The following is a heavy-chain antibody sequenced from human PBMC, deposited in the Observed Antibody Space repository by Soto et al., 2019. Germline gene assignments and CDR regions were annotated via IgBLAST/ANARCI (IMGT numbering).Heavy chain of an antibody. CDR3: AAERGYCSSTSCYAVVYYYGMDV. V-gene: IGHV1-58*01. CDR2: IVVGSGNT. D-gene: IGHD2-2*01. J-gene: IGHJ6*02. CDR1: GFTFTSSS. Sequence: QMPLVQSGPEVKKPGTSVKVSCTASGFTFTSSSVQWVRQARGQRLAWIVWIVVGSGNTNYAQKFQERVTITRDMSTSTAYMELSSLRSEDTAVYYCAAERGYCSSTSCYAVVYYYGMDVWGQGTTVTVSS.